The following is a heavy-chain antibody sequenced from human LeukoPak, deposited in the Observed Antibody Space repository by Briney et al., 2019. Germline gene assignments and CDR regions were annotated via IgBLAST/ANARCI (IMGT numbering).Heavy chain of an antibody. J-gene: IGHJ5*02. CDR3: ARDPYLIVLVAPAIGWFDP. V-gene: IGHV1-18*01. D-gene: IGHD2-2*02. CDR2: MSPYDGNI. Sequence: ASVKVSCKTSGYTFTSYGISWVRQAPEQGLEWMGWMSPYDGNIKYAQKFQGRVTVTTDTSTSTAYMELRSLRSDDTAVYYCARDPYLIVLVAPAIGWFDPWGQGTLVTVSS. CDR1: GYTFTSYG.